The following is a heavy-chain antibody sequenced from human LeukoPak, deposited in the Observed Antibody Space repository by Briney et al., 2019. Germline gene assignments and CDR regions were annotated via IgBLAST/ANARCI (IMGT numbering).Heavy chain of an antibody. D-gene: IGHD3-10*01. CDR3: ARIGSYGSGYYHYYYMDV. V-gene: IGHV3-48*01. J-gene: IGHJ6*03. CDR2: ISSSSTI. Sequence: GGSLRLSCAASGFTFSSYSMNWVRQAPGKGLEWVSYISSSSTIYYADSVKGRFTISRDNAKNSLYLQLNSLRADDTAVYYCARIGSYGSGYYHYYYMDVWGKGTTVTVSS. CDR1: GFTFSSYS.